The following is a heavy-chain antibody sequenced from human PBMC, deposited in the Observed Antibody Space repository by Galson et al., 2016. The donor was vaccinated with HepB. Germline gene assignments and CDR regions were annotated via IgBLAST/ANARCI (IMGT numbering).Heavy chain of an antibody. CDR3: VKTQGYSTGWYGMDV. J-gene: IGHJ6*02. CDR1: GFIFGNYA. V-gene: IGHV3-23*01. Sequence: SLRLSCAASGFIFGNYAMTWVRQAPGEGLEWVSVISGSGDSTYYADSVKGRFTISRDNFKSTLSLQMNSLRAKDTAVYYCVKTQGYSTGWYGMDVWGQGTTVTVSS. CDR2: ISGSGDST. D-gene: IGHD6-19*01.